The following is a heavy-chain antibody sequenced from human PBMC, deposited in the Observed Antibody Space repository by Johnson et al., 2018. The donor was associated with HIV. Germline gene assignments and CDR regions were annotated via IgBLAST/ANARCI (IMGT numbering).Heavy chain of an antibody. D-gene: IGHD5-18*01. Sequence: QVQLVESGGGVVQPGRSLRLSCAASGFTFSSYAMHWVRQAPGKGLEWVAVISYDGSNKYYADSVKGRVTISRDNSKNFLYLQMNSLRPEDTAVYYCARDGRDLVTRGSFDVWGQGTVVTVSS. CDR2: ISYDGSNK. CDR1: GFTFSSYA. CDR3: ARDGRDLVTRGSFDV. V-gene: IGHV3-30*14. J-gene: IGHJ3*01.